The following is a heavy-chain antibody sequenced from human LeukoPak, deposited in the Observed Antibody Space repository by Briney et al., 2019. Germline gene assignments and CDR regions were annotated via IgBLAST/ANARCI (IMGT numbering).Heavy chain of an antibody. J-gene: IGHJ4*02. CDR2: IRYDGSNK. V-gene: IGHV3-30*02. D-gene: IGHD6-19*01. Sequence: SGGSLRLSCAASGFTFSSYGMHWVRQAPGKGLEWVAFIRYDGSNKYYADSVKGRFTISRDNSKNTLYLQMKSPRAEDSAVYYCAFPGGSGWSFDYWGQGTLVTVSS. CDR3: AFPGGSGWSFDY. CDR1: GFTFSSYG.